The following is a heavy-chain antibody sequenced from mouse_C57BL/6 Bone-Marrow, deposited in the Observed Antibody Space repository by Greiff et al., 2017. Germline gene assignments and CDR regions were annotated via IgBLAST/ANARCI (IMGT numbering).Heavy chain of an antibody. CDR2: IDPENGDT. Sequence: VQLKQSGAELVRPGASVKLSCTASGFNIKDDYMHWVKQRPEQGLEWIGWIDPENGDTEYASKFQGKATITADTSSNTAYLQLSSLTSEDTAVYYCTTLGWLLPNYCGQGTPLTVPS. CDR1: GFNIKDDY. CDR3: TTLGWLLPNY. J-gene: IGHJ2*01. V-gene: IGHV14-4*01. D-gene: IGHD2-3*01.